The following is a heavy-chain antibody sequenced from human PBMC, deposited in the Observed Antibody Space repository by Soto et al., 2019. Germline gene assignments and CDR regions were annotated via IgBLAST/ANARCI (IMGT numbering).Heavy chain of an antibody. Sequence: PGGSLRLSCAASGFTFSTYSMNSVCQAPWKGLEWVSSISSSSSYMYYADSVKGRFTISRDNAKNSLYLQMNSLRAEDTPLYYCARDRAMAGYYAMDVWGQGITVAVSS. CDR2: ISSSSSYM. V-gene: IGHV3-21*01. J-gene: IGHJ6*02. CDR3: ARDRAMAGYYAMDV. CDR1: GFTFSTYS. D-gene: IGHD6-19*01.